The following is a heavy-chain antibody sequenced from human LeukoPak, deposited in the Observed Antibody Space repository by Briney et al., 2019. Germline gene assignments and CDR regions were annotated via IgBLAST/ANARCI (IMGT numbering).Heavy chain of an antibody. J-gene: IGHJ3*02. V-gene: IGHV4-59*01. CDR3: ARDGRISGYYYYTDAFDI. CDR2: IYYSGST. D-gene: IGHD3-22*01. CDR1: GGSISGYY. Sequence: SETLPLTCTVSGGSISGYYWSWIRQPPGKGLEWIGYIYYSGSTNYNPSLKSRVPISVDTSKNQFSLKLSSVTAADTALYYCARDGRISGYYYYTDAFDIWGQGTMVTVSS.